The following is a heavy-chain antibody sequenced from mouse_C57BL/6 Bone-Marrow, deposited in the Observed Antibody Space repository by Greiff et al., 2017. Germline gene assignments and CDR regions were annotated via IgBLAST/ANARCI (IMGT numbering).Heavy chain of an antibody. J-gene: IGHJ4*01. CDR2: ISYDGSN. V-gene: IGHV3-6*01. CDR3: AREEITTRYYAMDY. D-gene: IGHD2-4*01. Sequence: DVKLVESGPGLVKPSQSLSLTCSVTGYSITSGYYWNWIRQFPGNKLEWMGYISYDGSNNYNPSLKNRISITRDTSKNQFFLKLNSVTTEDTATYYCAREEITTRYYAMDYWGQGTSVTVSS. CDR1: GYSITSGYY.